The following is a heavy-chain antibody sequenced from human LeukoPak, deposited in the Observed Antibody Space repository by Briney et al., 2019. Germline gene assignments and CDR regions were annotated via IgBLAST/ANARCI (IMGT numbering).Heavy chain of an antibody. CDR2: INHSGST. V-gene: IGHV4-34*01. CDR1: GGSFSGYY. CDR3: ARFDSSGYQYYFDY. J-gene: IGHJ4*02. D-gene: IGHD3-22*01. Sequence: PSETLSLTCAVYGGSFSGYYWSWIRHPPGKGLEWIGEINHSGSTNYNPSLKSRVTISVDTSKSQFSLKLSSVTAADTAVYYCARFDSSGYQYYFDYWGQGNLVTVSS.